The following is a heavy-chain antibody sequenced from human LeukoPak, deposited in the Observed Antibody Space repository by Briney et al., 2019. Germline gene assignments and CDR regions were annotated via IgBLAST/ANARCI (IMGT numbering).Heavy chain of an antibody. CDR3: ARVVVRGVMSY. V-gene: IGHV4-30-4*08. CDR2: IYYSGST. CDR1: GGSISSGDYY. D-gene: IGHD3-10*01. J-gene: IGHJ4*02. Sequence: PSQTLSLTCTVSGGSISSGDYYWSWIRQPPGKGLEWIGYIYYSGSTYYNPSLKSRVTISVDTSKNQFSLELSSVTAADTAVYYCARVVVRGVMSYWGQGTLVTVSS.